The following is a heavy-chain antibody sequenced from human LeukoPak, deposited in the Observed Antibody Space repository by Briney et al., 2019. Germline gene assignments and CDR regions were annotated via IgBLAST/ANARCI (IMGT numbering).Heavy chain of an antibody. CDR1: GGSLSSYF. Sequence: PSETLSLTCTVSGGSLSSYFWGWIRQPPGKGLECIGYIFYSGGTYYNPSLESRVTMSVDTSKSQFSLKLTSVTAADTAVYYCARLAVGYVQGMDYWGQGTLVTVSS. V-gene: IGHV4-59*08. J-gene: IGHJ4*02. CDR3: ARLAVGYVQGMDY. D-gene: IGHD5-12*01. CDR2: IFYSGGT.